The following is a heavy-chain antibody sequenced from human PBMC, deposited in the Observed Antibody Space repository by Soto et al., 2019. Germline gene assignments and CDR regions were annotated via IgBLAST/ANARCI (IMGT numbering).Heavy chain of an antibody. CDR1: GGSISSYY. J-gene: IGHJ4*02. Sequence: PSETLSLTCTVSGGSISSYYWSWIRQPPGKGLEWIGYIYYSGSTNYNPSLKSRVTISVDTSKNQFSLKLRSVTAADTAVYYCARTYYDFWSGYSTSYYFDYWGQGTLVTVSS. V-gene: IGHV4-59*01. CDR2: IYYSGST. D-gene: IGHD3-3*01. CDR3: ARTYYDFWSGYSTSYYFDY.